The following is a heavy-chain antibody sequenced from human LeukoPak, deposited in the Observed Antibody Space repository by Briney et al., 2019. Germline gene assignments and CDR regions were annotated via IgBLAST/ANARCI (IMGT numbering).Heavy chain of an antibody. CDR3: AKEPLFPSQLPYYFDY. CDR2: ISGSGGST. J-gene: IGHJ4*02. CDR1: GFTFSSYA. Sequence: GGSLRLSCAASGFTFSSYAMSWVRQAPGKGLGWVSAISGSGGSTYYADSVKGRFTISRDNSKNTLYLQMNSLRAEDTAVYYCAKEPLFPSQLPYYFDYWGQGTLVTVSS. V-gene: IGHV3-23*01. D-gene: IGHD2-2*01.